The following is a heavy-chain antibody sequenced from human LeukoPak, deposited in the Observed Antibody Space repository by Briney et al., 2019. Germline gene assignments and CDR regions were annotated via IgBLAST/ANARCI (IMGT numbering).Heavy chain of an antibody. Sequence: GGSLRLSCAASGFTFSSYAMSRVRQAPGKGLEWVSAISGSGGSTYYADSVKGRFTISRDNSKNTLYLQMNSLRAEDTAVYYCAKDRREEDNYDILTGYYRGFFDYWGQGTLVTVSS. CDR1: GFTFSSYA. J-gene: IGHJ4*02. CDR2: ISGSGGST. V-gene: IGHV3-23*01. D-gene: IGHD3-9*01. CDR3: AKDRREEDNYDILTGYYRGFFDY.